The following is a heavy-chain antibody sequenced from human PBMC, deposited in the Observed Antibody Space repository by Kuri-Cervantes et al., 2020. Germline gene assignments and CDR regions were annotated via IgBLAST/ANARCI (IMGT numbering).Heavy chain of an antibody. Sequence: SVKVSCKASGGTFSSYAISWVRQAPGQGLEWMGGIIPIFGTANYAQKFQGWVTMTRDTSISTAYMELSRLRSDDTAVYYCARDKGYDILTGPLDYWGQGTLVTVSS. D-gene: IGHD3-9*01. J-gene: IGHJ4*02. CDR3: ARDKGYDILTGPLDY. CDR2: IIPIFGTA. V-gene: IGHV1-69*05. CDR1: GGTFSSYA.